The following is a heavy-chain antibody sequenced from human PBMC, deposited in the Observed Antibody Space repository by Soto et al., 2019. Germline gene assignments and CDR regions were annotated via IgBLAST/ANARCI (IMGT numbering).Heavy chain of an antibody. CDR1: GGSFIGYD. CDR3: ARGSYRVVVPAAQRYGMDV. D-gene: IGHD2-2*01. V-gene: IGHV4-34*01. J-gene: IGHJ6*02. CDR2: INHSGST. Sequence: SETLALTCAGDGGSFIGYDWSWIRQPPGKGLEWIGEINHSGSTNYNQSLKSRVTISVDTSKNQFSLKLSSVTAVDTAVYYCARGSYRVVVPAAQRYGMDVWGQGTTVT.